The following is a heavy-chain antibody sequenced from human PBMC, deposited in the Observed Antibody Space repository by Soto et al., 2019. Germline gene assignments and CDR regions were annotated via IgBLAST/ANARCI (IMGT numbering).Heavy chain of an antibody. V-gene: IGHV1-69*13. J-gene: IGHJ5*02. D-gene: IGHD3-22*01. CDR3: ARADERYDSSGYYYGP. CDR2: IIPIFGTA. Sequence: WASVKVSCKASGGTFSSYAISWVRQAPGQGLEWMGGIIPIFGTANYAQKFQGRVTITADESTSTAYMELSSLRSEDTAVYYCARADERYDSSGYYYGPWGQGTLVTVSS. CDR1: GGTFSSYA.